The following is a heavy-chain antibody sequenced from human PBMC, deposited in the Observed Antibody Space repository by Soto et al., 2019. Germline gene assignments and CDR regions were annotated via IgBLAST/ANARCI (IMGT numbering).Heavy chain of an antibody. CDR1: GFSVSSYT. CDR3: ARGAIRGYSYGHSDY. J-gene: IGHJ4*02. D-gene: IGHD5-18*01. V-gene: IGHV3-21*02. CDR2: ISITGSYI. Sequence: EVQLVESGGGLVEPGGSLTLSCAASGFSVSSYTMDWVRQAPGKGLQWVSSISITGSYIYYADSVKGRFAISRDNAQNSLYLHMNSLRGEDTAVYYCARGAIRGYSYGHSDYWGQGTLVTVSS.